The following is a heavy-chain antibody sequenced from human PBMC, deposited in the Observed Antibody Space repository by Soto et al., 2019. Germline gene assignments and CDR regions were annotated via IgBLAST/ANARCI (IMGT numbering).Heavy chain of an antibody. CDR3: ARGGLEPFDH. Sequence: GEALRLSCAASELTFGNYWMHWVRQAPGKGLVWVSRISDYGRINYADSVKDRFIISRDDARSELYLQLNELIVEDTATYYCARGGLEPFDHWGQGALVTASS. CDR2: ISDYGRI. J-gene: IGHJ4*02. D-gene: IGHD1-1*01. V-gene: IGHV3-74*01. CDR1: ELTFGNYW.